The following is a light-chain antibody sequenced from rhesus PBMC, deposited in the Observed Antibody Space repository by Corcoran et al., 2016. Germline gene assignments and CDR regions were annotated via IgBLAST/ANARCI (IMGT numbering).Light chain of an antibody. CDR1: QGISDY. J-gene: IGKJ1*01. CDR3: LQGYSTPPT. CDR2: AAS. V-gene: IGKV1-36*02. Sequence: DIQMTQSPSSLSASVGDRVTITCRASQGISDYLSWYQQKPGKAPKRLLYAASSLQSGVPSRLSGIGSGTEFTLTIGSLQPEDFATYYCLQGYSTPPTFGQGTKVEIK.